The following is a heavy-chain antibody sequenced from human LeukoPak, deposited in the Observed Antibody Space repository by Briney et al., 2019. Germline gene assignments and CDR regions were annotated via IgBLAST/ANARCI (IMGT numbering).Heavy chain of an antibody. D-gene: IGHD6-19*01. Sequence: SVKVSCKXSXYTLTELSMHWVRQAPGKGLEWMGGFDPEDGETIYAQKFQGRVTMTEDTSTDTAYMELSSLRSEDTAVYYCATAVAGVSGALFDYWGQGTLVTVFS. CDR3: ATAVAGVSGALFDY. CDR2: FDPEDGET. V-gene: IGHV1-24*01. J-gene: IGHJ4*02. CDR1: XYTLTELS.